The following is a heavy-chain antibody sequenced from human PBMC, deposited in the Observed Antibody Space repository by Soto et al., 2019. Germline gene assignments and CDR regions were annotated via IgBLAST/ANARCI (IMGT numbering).Heavy chain of an antibody. CDR2: ISYDGSNK. CDR3: ERVDLQWGDFDY. CDR1: GFTFISYA. D-gene: IGHD6-19*01. V-gene: IGHV3-30-3*01. Sequence: QVQLVESGGVVVQPGRSLRLSCAASGFTFISYAIHWARQAPGKGLEWVAVISYDGSNKYYADSVNGRCTISRDNSKNTLYLQMNSLRAEDTAVYYCERVDLQWGDFDYWGQGTLVTVSS. J-gene: IGHJ4*02.